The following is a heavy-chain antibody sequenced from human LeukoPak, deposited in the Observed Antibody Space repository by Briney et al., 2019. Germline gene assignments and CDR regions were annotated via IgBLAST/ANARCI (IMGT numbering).Heavy chain of an antibody. Sequence: ASVKVSCKASGYTFTSYGISWVRQAPGQGLEWMGWISAYNGNTNYAQKFQGRVTMTRDTSISTAYMELSRLRSDDTAVYYCATDDSSGYYSGPWGQGTLVTVSS. J-gene: IGHJ5*02. CDR3: ATDDSSGYYSGP. CDR2: ISAYNGNT. CDR1: GYTFTSYG. D-gene: IGHD3-22*01. V-gene: IGHV1-18*01.